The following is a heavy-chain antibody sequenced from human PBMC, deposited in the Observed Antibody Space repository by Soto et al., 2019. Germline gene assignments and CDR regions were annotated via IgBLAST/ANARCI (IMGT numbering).Heavy chain of an antibody. CDR3: ARHSITIFGVFIIYFDY. Sequence: ASVKVSCKASGYTFTSYGISWVRQAPGQGLEWMGWISAYNGNTNYAQKLQGRVTMTTDTSTSTAYMELRSLRSDDTAVYYCARHSITIFGVFIIYFDYWGQGTLVTVSS. CDR2: ISAYNGNT. D-gene: IGHD3-3*01. J-gene: IGHJ4*02. CDR1: GYTFTSYG. V-gene: IGHV1-18*01.